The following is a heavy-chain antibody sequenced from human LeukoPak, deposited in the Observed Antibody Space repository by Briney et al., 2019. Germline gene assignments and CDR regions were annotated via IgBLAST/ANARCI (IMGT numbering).Heavy chain of an antibody. CDR2: IYYSGST. V-gene: IGHV4-39*01. J-gene: IGHJ3*02. CDR3: ARPGYSSGWDAFDI. Sequence: PSETLSLTCTVSGGSISSSSYYWGWIRQPPGKGLEWIVSIYYSGSTYYNPSLKSRFTISVDTSKNQFSLKLSSVTAADTAVYYCARPGYSSGWDAFDIWGQGTMVTVSS. D-gene: IGHD6-19*01. CDR1: GGSISSSSYY.